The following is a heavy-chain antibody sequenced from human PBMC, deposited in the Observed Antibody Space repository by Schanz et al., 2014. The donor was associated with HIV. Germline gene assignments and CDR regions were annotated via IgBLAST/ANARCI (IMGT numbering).Heavy chain of an antibody. Sequence: QVQLVQSGAEVKKPGASVKVSCKASGYSFTGYYMHWVRQAPGQGLEWMGWVNPNSGDTNYAQKFQGRVTMTTDTSTTTAYMELRSLRSDDTAVYYCARGARYGMDVWGQGTTVTVSS. J-gene: IGHJ6*02. CDR3: ARGARYGMDV. CDR2: VNPNSGDT. CDR1: GYSFTGYY. V-gene: IGHV1-2*02.